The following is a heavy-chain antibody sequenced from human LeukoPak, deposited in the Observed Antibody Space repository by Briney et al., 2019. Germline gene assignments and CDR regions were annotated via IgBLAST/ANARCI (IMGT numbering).Heavy chain of an antibody. D-gene: IGHD6-6*01. V-gene: IGHV1-69-2*01. CDR2: VDPEDGET. CDR3: ARVPYSSSSRSDY. CDR1: GYTFTDYY. J-gene: IGHJ4*02. Sequence: ASVKVSCKVSGYTFTDYYMHWVQQAPGKGLEWMGLVDPEDGETIYAEKFQGRVTITADTSTDTAYMELSSLRSEDTAVYYCARVPYSSSSRSDYWGQGTLVTVSS.